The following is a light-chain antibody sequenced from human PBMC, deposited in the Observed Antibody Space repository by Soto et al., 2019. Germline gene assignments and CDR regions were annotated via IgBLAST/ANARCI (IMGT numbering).Light chain of an antibody. CDR1: QSVSSY. CDR3: QQYHTWPIT. V-gene: IGKV3-15*01. J-gene: IGKJ4*01. CDR2: GAS. Sequence: ERVMTQSPATLSLSPGERATLSCRASQSVSSYLAWYQHKPGQAPRLLISGASTGATGIPARFSGSGSGTEFTLTISSLQSEDCAIYYCQQYHTWPITFGGGTKVDIK.